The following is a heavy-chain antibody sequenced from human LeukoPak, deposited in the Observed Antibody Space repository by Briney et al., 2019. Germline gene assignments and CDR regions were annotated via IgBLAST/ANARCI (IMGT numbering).Heavy chain of an antibody. CDR1: GYSFTSYW. CDR3: ARLGIFGVVIGGWFDP. V-gene: IGHV5-51*01. Sequence: GESLKISCKGSGYSFTSYWIGWVRQMPGKGLEWMGIIYPGDSDTRYSPSFQGQVTISADKSISTAYLQWSSLKASDTAMYYCARLGIFGVVIGGWFDPWGQGTLVTVS. CDR2: IYPGDSDT. D-gene: IGHD3-3*01. J-gene: IGHJ5*02.